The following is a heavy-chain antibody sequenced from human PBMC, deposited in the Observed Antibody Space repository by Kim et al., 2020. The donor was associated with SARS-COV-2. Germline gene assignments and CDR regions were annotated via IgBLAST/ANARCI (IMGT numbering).Heavy chain of an antibody. Sequence: YYNPSLKSRVTISVATSKNPFSLKLSSVTAADTAVYYCARVNGPKLATIDYWGQGTLVTVSS. V-gene: IGHV4-31*02. D-gene: IGHD5-12*01. J-gene: IGHJ4*02. CDR3: ARVNGPKLATIDY.